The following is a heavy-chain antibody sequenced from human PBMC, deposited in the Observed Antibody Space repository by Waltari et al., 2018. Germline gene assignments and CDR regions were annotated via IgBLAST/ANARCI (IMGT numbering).Heavy chain of an antibody. D-gene: IGHD4-17*01. Sequence: QAQLVQSGAEVKKPGSSVKVSCKASGGTFRSYAISWVRQAPGQGLEWMGGIIPIFCTANYAQKFQGRATITTYESTSTAYMELSSLRSEDTAVYYCARGGLRWGENAFDIWGQGTMVTVSS. CDR1: GGTFRSYA. CDR3: ARGGLRWGENAFDI. CDR2: IIPIFCTA. J-gene: IGHJ3*02. V-gene: IGHV1-69*05.